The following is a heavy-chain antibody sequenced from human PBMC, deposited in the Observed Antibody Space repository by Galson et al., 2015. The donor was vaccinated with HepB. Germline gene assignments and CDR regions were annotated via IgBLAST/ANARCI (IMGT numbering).Heavy chain of an antibody. CDR3: ARGLRVQGNTYFFDY. J-gene: IGHJ4*02. D-gene: IGHD3-10*01. Sequence: SVKVSCKASGYTFTSYEVNWVRQATGQGLEWMGWMNPYTDNTAYAQNFQGRITMTGDTSIDTAYMTLSSLTSEDTAIYYCARGLRVQGNTYFFDYWGQGTLVTVPS. CDR1: GYTFTSYE. V-gene: IGHV1-8*01. CDR2: MNPYTDNT.